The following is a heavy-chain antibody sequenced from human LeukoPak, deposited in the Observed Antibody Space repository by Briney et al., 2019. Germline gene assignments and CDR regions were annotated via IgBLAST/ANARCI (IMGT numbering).Heavy chain of an antibody. V-gene: IGHV3-23*01. CDR3: AKTRDYYDNSGLNCYFDY. CDR2: IGGSGGST. CDR1: GFPFSAYA. Sequence: PGGSLRLSCEASGFPFSAYAMTWVRQAPGKGLEWVSVIGGSGGSTYYGDSVKGRFTISRDNSKNTLHLQMNSLRAEDTAVYYCAKTRDYYDNSGLNCYFDYWGQGTLVTVSS. D-gene: IGHD3-22*01. J-gene: IGHJ4*02.